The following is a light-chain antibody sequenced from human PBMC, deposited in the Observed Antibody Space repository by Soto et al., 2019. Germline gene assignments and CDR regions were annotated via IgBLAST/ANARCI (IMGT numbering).Light chain of an antibody. Sequence: QSVLTQPASVSGSPGQSISISCTGTSSDVGSYKLVSWYQQHVGKAPKLMIFEVSKRPSGVSNRFAGSKSGNTASLTISGLQAEDEADYFCISYTTSSSWVFGGGTKLTVL. CDR2: EVS. J-gene: IGLJ3*02. CDR3: ISYTTSSSWV. CDR1: SSDVGSYKL. V-gene: IGLV2-14*02.